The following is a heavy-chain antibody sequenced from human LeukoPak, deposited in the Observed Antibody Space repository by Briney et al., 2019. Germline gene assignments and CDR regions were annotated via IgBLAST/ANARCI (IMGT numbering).Heavy chain of an antibody. CDR2: IYYSGST. CDR3: ARVHCSGGSCYNYYYYYGMDV. V-gene: IGHV4-31*02. Sequence: WVRQAPGKGLEWIGYIYYSGSTYYNPSLKSRVTISVDTSKNQFSLKLSSVTAADTAVYYCARVHCSGGSCYNYYYYYGMDVWGQGTTVTVSS. D-gene: IGHD2-15*01. J-gene: IGHJ6*02.